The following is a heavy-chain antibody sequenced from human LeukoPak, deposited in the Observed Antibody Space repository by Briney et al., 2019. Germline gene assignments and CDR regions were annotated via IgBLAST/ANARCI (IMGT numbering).Heavy chain of an antibody. V-gene: IGHV4-59*08. CDR3: ARHRGYSYGYIAY. Sequence: PSETLSLTCTVSGGSISSYYWSWIRQPPGKGLEWIGSIYHSGSTYYNPSLKSRVTISVDTSKNQFSLKLSFVTAADTAVYYCARHRGYSYGYIAYWGQGTLVTVSS. CDR1: GGSISSYY. J-gene: IGHJ4*02. CDR2: IYHSGST. D-gene: IGHD5-18*01.